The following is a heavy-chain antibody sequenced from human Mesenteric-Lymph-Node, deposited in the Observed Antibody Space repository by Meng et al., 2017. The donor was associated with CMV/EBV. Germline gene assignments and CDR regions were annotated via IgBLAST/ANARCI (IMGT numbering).Heavy chain of an antibody. CDR3: ARSLGSEKNF. V-gene: IGHV3-64*02. CDR1: GFTFITYT. CDR2: INSSGDHT. Sequence: GESLKISCAASGFTFITYTMHWVRQAPGKGLEYVSTINSSGDHTSYADSVKGRFTISRDNSKNMVYLQMSSLRVEDMAVYYCARSLGSEKNFWGQGTLVTVSS. D-gene: IGHD3-10*01. J-gene: IGHJ4*02.